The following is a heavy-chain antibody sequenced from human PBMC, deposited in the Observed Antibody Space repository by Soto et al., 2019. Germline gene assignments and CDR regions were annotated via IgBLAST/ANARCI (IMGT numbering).Heavy chain of an antibody. V-gene: IGHV4-4*07. Sequence: PSKTLSLTCTVPGGSINTFYWSWVRQPAGKGLEWIGRIFSSGSTSFNPSLESRVAMSVDTSKNHFSLSLSSVTAADMAVYYCAREGSYSAYNFAHGIQLWSFDFWGQGALVTV. CDR2: IFSSGST. J-gene: IGHJ4*02. CDR3: AREGSYSAYNFAHGIQLWSFDF. CDR1: GGSINTFY. D-gene: IGHD5-12*01.